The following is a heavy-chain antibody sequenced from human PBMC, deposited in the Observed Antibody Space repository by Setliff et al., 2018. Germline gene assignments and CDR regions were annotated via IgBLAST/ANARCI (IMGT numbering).Heavy chain of an antibody. CDR3: ARVHYETSTYSPTLFDH. CDR1: GFSFSDYY. Sequence: GGSLRLSCAASGFSFSDYYMMWIRQAPGKGLEWVSYISNDAYTIHYADSMKGRLTISRDNSKNSVFLQMNSLRVEDTAVYYCARVHYETSTYSPTLFDHWGQDPQVTVSS. CDR2: ISNDAYTI. V-gene: IGHV3-11*01. D-gene: IGHD3-22*01. J-gene: IGHJ4*02.